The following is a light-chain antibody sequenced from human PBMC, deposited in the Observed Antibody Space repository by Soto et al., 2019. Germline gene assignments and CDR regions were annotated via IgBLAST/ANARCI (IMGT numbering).Light chain of an antibody. CDR2: LGS. J-gene: IGKJ4*01. CDR3: MQALQTPT. V-gene: IGKV2-28*01. Sequence: VLTQSPPSLPVTPGEPASIACRSSQSLLHSNGYNYLDWYLQKPGQSPQPLIFLGSNRASGVPDRFSGSGSGTGFTLKISRVEAEDVGVYYCMQALQTPTFGGGTKVEIK. CDR1: QSLLHSNGYNY.